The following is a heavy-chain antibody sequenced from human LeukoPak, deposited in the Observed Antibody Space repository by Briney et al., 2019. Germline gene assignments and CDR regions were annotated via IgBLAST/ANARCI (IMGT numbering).Heavy chain of an antibody. CDR3: ARGHSYGSPRNYYYYYGMDV. J-gene: IGHJ6*02. Sequence: PSETLSLTCAVYGGSFSGYYWSWVRQAPGKGLEWVANIKQDGSEKYYVDSVKGRFTISRDNAKNSLYLQMNSLRAEDTAVYYCARGHSYGSPRNYYYYYGMDVWGQGTTVTVSS. CDR2: IKQDGSEK. D-gene: IGHD5-18*01. V-gene: IGHV3-7*01. CDR1: GGSFSGYY.